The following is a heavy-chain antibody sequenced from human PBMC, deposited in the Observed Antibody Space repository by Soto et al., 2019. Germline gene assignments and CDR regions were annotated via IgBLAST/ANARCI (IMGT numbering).Heavy chain of an antibody. CDR3: ARDPDSSGYYVFDY. CDR2: ISYDGSNK. J-gene: IGHJ4*02. Sequence: SGGSLRLSCAASGFTFGSYAMHWVRQAPGKGLEWVAVISYDGSNKYYADSVKGRFTISRENSKNTLYLQMNSLRAEETGVYYCARDPDSSGYYVFDYWGQGTLVTV. CDR1: GFTFGSYA. V-gene: IGHV3-30-3*01. D-gene: IGHD3-22*01.